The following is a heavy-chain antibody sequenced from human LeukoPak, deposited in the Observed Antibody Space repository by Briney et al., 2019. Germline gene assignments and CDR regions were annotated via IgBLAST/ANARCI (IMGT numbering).Heavy chain of an antibody. Sequence: GESLKISCKGSGYSFANYWIGWVRQMPGKGLEWMGIIYPYDSDTRYSPSLKGQVTISADKSITSAYLQWSSLKASDSAMYYCATRYCNGGSCYLIWGQGTPVTVSS. D-gene: IGHD2-15*01. CDR2: IYPYDSDT. CDR3: ATRYCNGGSCYLI. J-gene: IGHJ4*02. CDR1: GYSFANYW. V-gene: IGHV5-51*01.